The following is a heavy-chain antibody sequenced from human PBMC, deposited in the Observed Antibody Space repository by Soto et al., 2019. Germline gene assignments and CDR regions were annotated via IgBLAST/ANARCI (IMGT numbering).Heavy chain of an antibody. J-gene: IGHJ4*02. V-gene: IGHV1-3*01. Sequence: ASVKVSCRASGYTFTTYSYHWVRQAPGQRLEWMGWINADNGNTKYSQTFQGRVTITKDTSASTAYMELSSLRSEDTAVYYCARDFSGGTFTFDYWGQGTLVTVSS. CDR2: INADNGNT. D-gene: IGHD2-15*01. CDR3: ARDFSGGTFTFDY. CDR1: GYTFTTYS.